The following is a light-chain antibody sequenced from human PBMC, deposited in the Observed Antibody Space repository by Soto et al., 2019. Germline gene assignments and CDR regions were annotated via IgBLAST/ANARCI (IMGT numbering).Light chain of an antibody. Sequence: IQLTQSPSSLSASVGDRVTITCRASQGISSYLVWYQQKAGKAPKLLIYAASTLQSGVPSRFSGSGSGTDFTLTISSLQPEDFETYYCQQLNSFPLTFGGGTKVDIK. V-gene: IGKV1-9*01. J-gene: IGKJ4*01. CDR1: QGISSY. CDR2: AAS. CDR3: QQLNSFPLT.